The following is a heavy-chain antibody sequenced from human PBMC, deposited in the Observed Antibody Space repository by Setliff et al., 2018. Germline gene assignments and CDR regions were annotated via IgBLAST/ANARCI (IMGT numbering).Heavy chain of an antibody. J-gene: IGHJ4*02. Sequence: GGSLRLSCAASGFSFSNYAMSWVRQTPRKGLEWVSAISGSGDGDKTHYADSAKGRFTISRDNSKHTVYLQMDSLRPEDTAVYYCAKDRVPDGYWDFDYWGQGILVTVSS. CDR2: ISGSGDGDKT. CDR1: GFSFSNYA. CDR3: AKDRVPDGYWDFDY. D-gene: IGHD4-17*01. V-gene: IGHV3-23*01.